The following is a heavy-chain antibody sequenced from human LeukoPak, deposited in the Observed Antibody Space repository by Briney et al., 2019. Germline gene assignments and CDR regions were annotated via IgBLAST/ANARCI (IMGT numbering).Heavy chain of an antibody. J-gene: IGHJ4*02. CDR1: GGSFSGYY. CDR2: INYSAST. V-gene: IGHV4-34*01. D-gene: IGHD3-16*02. Sequence: PSETLSLTCAVYGGSFSGYYWSWIRQPPGKGLEWIGEINYSASTNYNPSLKSRVTISVDTSKNQFSLKLRSVTAADTAVYYCTTHYVWGSYRYERTYWGQGNLVTVSS. CDR3: TTHYVWGSYRYERTY.